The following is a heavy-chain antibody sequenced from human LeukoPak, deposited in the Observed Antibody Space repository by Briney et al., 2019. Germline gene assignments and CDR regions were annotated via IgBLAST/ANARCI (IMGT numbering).Heavy chain of an antibody. CDR3: TIYSGWSGEDSFDI. CDR2: INTNTGNP. D-gene: IGHD6-19*01. Sequence: EASVKVSCKASGYTFTSYAMNWVRQAPGQGLEWMGWINTNTGNPTYAQGFTGQFVFSLDTSVSTAYLQISSLKAEDTAVYYCTIYSGWSGEDSFDIWGQGTTVTVSP. J-gene: IGHJ3*02. CDR1: GYTFTSYA. V-gene: IGHV7-4-1*02.